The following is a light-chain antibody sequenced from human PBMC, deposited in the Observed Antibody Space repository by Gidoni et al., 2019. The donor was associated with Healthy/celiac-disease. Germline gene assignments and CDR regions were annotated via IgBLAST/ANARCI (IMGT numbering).Light chain of an antibody. J-gene: IGKJ1*01. Sequence: DIVMTQSPASLAVSLGERATINCKSSQSVLYSSNNKTYLAWYQQKPGQPPKLLIYCASTRESGVPDRFSGSGSGTDFTLTISSLQAEDVAVYYCQQYYSTPWTFGQGTKVEIK. V-gene: IGKV4-1*01. CDR1: QSVLYSSNNKTY. CDR2: CAS. CDR3: QQYYSTPWT.